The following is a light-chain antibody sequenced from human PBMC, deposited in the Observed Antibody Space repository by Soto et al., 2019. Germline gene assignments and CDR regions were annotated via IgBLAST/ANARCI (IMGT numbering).Light chain of an antibody. V-gene: IGLV2-14*01. J-gene: IGLJ1*01. CDR2: EVS. CDR1: SGDVGGYNY. CDR3: SSYTSSSTYV. Sequence: QSALTQPASVSGSPGQSITISCTGTSGDVGGYNYVSWYQQHPGKAPKLMIYEVSNRPSGVSYRFSGSKSGNTASLTISGLQAEDEADYYCSSYTSSSTYVFGTGTKLTVL.